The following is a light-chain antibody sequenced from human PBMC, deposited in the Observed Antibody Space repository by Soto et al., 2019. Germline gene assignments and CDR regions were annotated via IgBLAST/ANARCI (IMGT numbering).Light chain of an antibody. V-gene: IGLV2-18*02. CDR2: DVN. Sequence: QSALTQPPSVSGSPRQSVAISCTGTSSDVGNSNGVSWYHQPPGTAPKLMIYDVNNRPSGVPDRFSGSKSGNTASLTISGLQAEDEGDYYCSSYTSSSTYVFGTGTKLTVL. CDR3: SSYTSSSTYV. CDR1: SSDVGNSNG. J-gene: IGLJ1*01.